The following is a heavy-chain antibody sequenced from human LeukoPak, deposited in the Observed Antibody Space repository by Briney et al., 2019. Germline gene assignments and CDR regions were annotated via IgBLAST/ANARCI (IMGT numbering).Heavy chain of an antibody. CDR1: GFTVSSNY. D-gene: IGHD3-10*01. Sequence: GGSLRLSCAASGFTVSSNYMSWVRQAPGKGLEWVSVIYSDGSTSYADSVRGRFTISRDNSKNTLYLQMNSLRAEDTAVYYCARVRFGELGVPDFDYWGQGTLVTVSS. J-gene: IGHJ4*02. CDR3: ARVRFGELGVPDFDY. V-gene: IGHV3-53*05. CDR2: IYSDGST.